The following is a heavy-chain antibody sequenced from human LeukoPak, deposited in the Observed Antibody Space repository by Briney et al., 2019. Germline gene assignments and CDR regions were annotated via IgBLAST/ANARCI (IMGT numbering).Heavy chain of an antibody. CDR3: ARDSRYCSSTSCYAFDYYYGMDV. J-gene: IGHJ6*02. D-gene: IGHD2-2*01. V-gene: IGHV3-53*01. Sequence: GGSLRLSCAASGFTFSSNYMSWVRQAPGKGLEWVSVIYSGGSTYYADSVKGRFTISRDNSKNTLYLQMNSLRAEDTAVYYCARDSRYCSSTSCYAFDYYYGMDVWGQGTTVTVSS. CDR1: GFTFSSNY. CDR2: IYSGGST.